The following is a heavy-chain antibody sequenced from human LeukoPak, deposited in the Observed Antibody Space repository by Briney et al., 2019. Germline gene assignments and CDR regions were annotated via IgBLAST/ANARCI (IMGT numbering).Heavy chain of an antibody. J-gene: IGHJ4*02. CDR2: INHSGST. Sequence: YXWSWIRQPPGKGLEWIGEINHSGSTNYNPSLKSRVTISVDTSKNQFSLKLSSVTAADTAVYYCARGAYSSGYPFDYWGQGTLVTVSS. V-gene: IGHV4-34*01. D-gene: IGHD3-22*01. CDR3: ARGAYSSGYPFDY. CDR1: YX.